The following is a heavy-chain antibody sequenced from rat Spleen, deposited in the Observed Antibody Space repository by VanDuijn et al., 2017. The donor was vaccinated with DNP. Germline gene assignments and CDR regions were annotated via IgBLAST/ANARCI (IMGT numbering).Heavy chain of an antibody. J-gene: IGHJ4*01. D-gene: IGHD1-1*01. V-gene: IGHV5-29*01. CDR2: LSFDGSST. Sequence: EVQLVESGGGLVQPGRSLKVSCVASGFTFSKNAMAWVRQSPTKGLEWVAALSFDGSSTYYRDSVKGRFTISRDNAKNTLYFQMDSLRSEDTATYYCTTHYSGGVMDAWGQGASVTVSS. CDR3: TTHYSGGVMDA. CDR1: GFTFSKNA.